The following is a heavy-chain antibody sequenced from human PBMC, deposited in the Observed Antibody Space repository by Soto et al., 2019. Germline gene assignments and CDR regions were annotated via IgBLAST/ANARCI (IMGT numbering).Heavy chain of an antibody. J-gene: IGHJ6*02. D-gene: IGHD6-6*01. V-gene: IGHV1-2*02. CDR1: GYTFTGYY. Sequence: ASVKVSCKASGYTFTGYYMHWVRQAPGQGLEWMGWINPNSGGTNYAQKFQGRVTMTRDTSISTAYMELSRLRSDDTAVYYCARDPRKLVRGYYYYYGMDVWGQGTRVTVSS. CDR3: ARDPRKLVRGYYYYYGMDV. CDR2: INPNSGGT.